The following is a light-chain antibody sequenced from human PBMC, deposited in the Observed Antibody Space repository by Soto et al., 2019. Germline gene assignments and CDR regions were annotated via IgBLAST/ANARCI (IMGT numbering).Light chain of an antibody. CDR3: QQYNSYPLT. J-gene: IGKJ4*01. V-gene: IGKV1-5*03. CDR2: KAS. Sequence: DIQMTQSPSTLSASVGDGVTITCRASQSISTWLAWYQQKPVKAPKLLIYKASRLEGGVPSRFSGSGSGTDFNITISSLQPDDFATYYGQQYNSYPLTFGGGTTVEIK. CDR1: QSISTW.